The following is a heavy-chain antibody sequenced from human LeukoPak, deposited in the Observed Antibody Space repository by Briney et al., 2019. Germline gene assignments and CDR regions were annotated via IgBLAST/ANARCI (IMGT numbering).Heavy chain of an antibody. CDR1: GDSVSSNSAA. D-gene: IGHD1-26*01. CDR2: TYYRSKWYN. J-gene: IGHJ5*02. CDR3: AREKWEPRWFDP. V-gene: IGHV6-1*01. Sequence: SQTLSLTCAISGDSVSSNSAAWNWIRQSASRGLEWLGRTYYRSKWYNDYAVSVKSRITINPDTSKNQFSLQLNSVTAEDTAVYYCAREKWEPRWFDPWGQGTLVTVSS.